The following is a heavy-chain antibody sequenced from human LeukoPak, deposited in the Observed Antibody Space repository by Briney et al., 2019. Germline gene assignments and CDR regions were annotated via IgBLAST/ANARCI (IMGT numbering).Heavy chain of an antibody. CDR2: IHYSGST. CDR1: GGSIRSSSHY. D-gene: IGHD6-6*01. V-gene: IGHV4-39*07. CDR3: ARDGSSSSYWYFDL. J-gene: IGHJ2*01. Sequence: SETLSLTCTVSGGSIRSSSHYWGWIRQPPGKGLEWIGSIHYSGSTDYNPSLKSRVTISVDTSKNQFSLKLSSVTAADTAVYYCARDGSSSSYWYFDLWGRGTLVTVSS.